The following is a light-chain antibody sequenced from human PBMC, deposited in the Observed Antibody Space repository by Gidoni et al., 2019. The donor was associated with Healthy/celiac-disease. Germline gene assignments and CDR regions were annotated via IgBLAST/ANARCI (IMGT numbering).Light chain of an antibody. J-gene: IGKJ1*01. CDR1: QSVSSN. CDR2: GAS. Sequence: IVLTPSPATLSVSPGERATRTCRASQSVSSNLAWYQQKPGQAPRLLIYGASTRATGIPARFSGSGSGTEFTLTISSLQSEDFAVYYCQQYNNWPPWTFGQGTKVEIK. V-gene: IGKV3-15*01. CDR3: QQYNNWPPWT.